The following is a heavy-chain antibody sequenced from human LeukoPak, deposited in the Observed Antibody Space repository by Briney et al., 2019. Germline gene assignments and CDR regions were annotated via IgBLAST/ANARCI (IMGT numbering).Heavy chain of an antibody. CDR2: ISAYNGNT. J-gene: IGHJ4*02. CDR3: ARDGGLLWFGELFKPTGY. CDR1: GYTFTSYG. V-gene: IGHV1-18*01. Sequence: ASVKVSFKASGYTFTSYGISWVRQAPGQGLEWMGWISAYNGNTNYAQKLQGRVTMTTDTSTSTAYMELRSLRSDDTAVYYCARDGGLLWFGELFKPTGYWGQGTLVTVSS. D-gene: IGHD3-10*01.